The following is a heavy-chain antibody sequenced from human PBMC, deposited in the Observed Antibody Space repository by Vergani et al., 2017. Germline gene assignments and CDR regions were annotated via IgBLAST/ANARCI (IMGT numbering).Heavy chain of an antibody. CDR3: AKDHRYSSGWYRSYFDY. CDR2: ISWNCGSI. Sequence: EVQLVESGGGLVQPGRSLRLSCAASGFTFDDYAMHWVRQAPGKGLEWVSGISWNCGSIGYADSVKGRFTISRDNAKNSLYLQMNSLRAEDTALYYCAKDHRYSSGWYRSYFDYWGQGTLVTVSS. J-gene: IGHJ4*02. CDR1: GFTFDDYA. V-gene: IGHV3-9*01. D-gene: IGHD6-19*01.